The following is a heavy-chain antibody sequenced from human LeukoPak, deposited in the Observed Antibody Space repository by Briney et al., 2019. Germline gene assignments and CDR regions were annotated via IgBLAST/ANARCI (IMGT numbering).Heavy chain of an antibody. V-gene: IGHV3-30*04. Sequence: GGSLRLSCAASGFTFSSYAMHWVRQAPGKGLEWVAIISYDGSNKYYADSVKGRFTISRDNSKNTLYLQMNSLRTEDTAVYYCARAPRTAANFDYWGQGTLVTVSS. CDR3: ARAPRTAANFDY. CDR2: ISYDGSNK. CDR1: GFTFSSYA. J-gene: IGHJ4*02. D-gene: IGHD6-13*01.